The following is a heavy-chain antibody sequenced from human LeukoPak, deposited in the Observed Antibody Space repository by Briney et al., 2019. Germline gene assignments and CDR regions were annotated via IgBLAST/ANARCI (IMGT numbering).Heavy chain of an antibody. D-gene: IGHD3-3*01. J-gene: IGHJ3*02. CDR2: INPNTGGT. V-gene: IGHV1-2*02. CDR3: ARGIFGMVINGFDI. Sequence: ASVKVSCKASGYTFTGYYMHWVRQAPGQGLEWMGWINPNTGGTSYAQIFQDRVTMTRDTSISTAYMELSGLRSDDTAVYYCARGIFGMVINGFDIWGQGTMVTVSS. CDR1: GYTFTGYY.